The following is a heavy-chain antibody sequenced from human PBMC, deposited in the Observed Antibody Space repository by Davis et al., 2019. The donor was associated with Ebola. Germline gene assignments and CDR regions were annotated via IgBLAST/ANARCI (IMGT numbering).Heavy chain of an antibody. CDR2: INAGNGNT. Sequence: AASVKVSCKASGYTFTSYAMHWVRQAPGQRLEWMGWINAGNGNTKYSQKFQGRVTITRDTSASIAYMELRSLRSEDTAVYYCARDIFPWEPPAKWFDPWGQGTLVTVSS. V-gene: IGHV1-3*01. CDR1: GYTFTSYA. CDR3: ARDIFPWEPPAKWFDP. J-gene: IGHJ5*02. D-gene: IGHD1-26*01.